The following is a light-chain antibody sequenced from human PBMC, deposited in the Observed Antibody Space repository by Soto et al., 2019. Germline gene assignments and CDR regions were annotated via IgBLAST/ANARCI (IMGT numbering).Light chain of an antibody. CDR2: EVS. CDR1: SSDVGGYNY. Sequence: QSALTQPASVSGSPGQSITISCTGTSSDVGGYNYVFWYQQHPGKAPKLMIYEVSNRPSGVSNRFSGSKSGNTASLTISGLQAEDEADYYCSSYTSSSTPLVFASGTKLTVL. CDR3: SSYTSSSTPLV. J-gene: IGLJ1*01. V-gene: IGLV2-14*01.